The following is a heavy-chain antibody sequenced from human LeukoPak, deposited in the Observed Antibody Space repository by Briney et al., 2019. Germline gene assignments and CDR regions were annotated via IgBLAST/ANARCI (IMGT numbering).Heavy chain of an antibody. CDR1: GYTFTSYD. J-gene: IGHJ6*02. Sequence: EASVTVSCTASGYTFTSYDINWVRQAAGQGLEWMGWTNPNSGNTGYAQKFQGRVTMTRNTSISTAYMELSSLRSEDTAVYYCARVKDYDFWSGYYYYGMDVWGQGTTVTVSS. V-gene: IGHV1-8*01. CDR3: ARVKDYDFWSGYYYYGMDV. CDR2: TNPNSGNT. D-gene: IGHD3-3*01.